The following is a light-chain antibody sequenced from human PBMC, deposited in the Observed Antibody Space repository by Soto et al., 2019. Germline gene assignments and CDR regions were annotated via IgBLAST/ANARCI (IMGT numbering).Light chain of an antibody. CDR2: EVS. CDR1: SSDVGGYNY. Sequence: QSVLTQPASVSGSPGQSITISCTGTSSDVGGYNYVSWYQQHPGKAPKLMIYEVSNRPSGVSNRFSGSKSGNTASLTISGLQAEDEADYYCSSYTSSSTLGVFGTGNKVTVL. CDR3: SSYTSSSTLGV. J-gene: IGLJ1*01. V-gene: IGLV2-14*01.